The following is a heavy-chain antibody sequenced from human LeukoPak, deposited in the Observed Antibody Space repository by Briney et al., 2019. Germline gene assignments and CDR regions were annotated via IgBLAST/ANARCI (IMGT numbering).Heavy chain of an antibody. CDR2: ISSSSSNI. V-gene: IGHV3-21*01. Sequence: GGSLRLSCAASGFTFSSYSMNWVRQAPGHGLEWFSSISSSSSNIYYADSGKGRFTISRDNAKNSLYLQMNSLRVEDTAVYYCARCTTGRTFGSLREIKRSREIDYWGQGTLVTVSS. CDR1: GFTFSSYS. CDR3: ARCTTGRTFGSLREIKRSREIDY. D-gene: IGHD1-1*01. J-gene: IGHJ4*02.